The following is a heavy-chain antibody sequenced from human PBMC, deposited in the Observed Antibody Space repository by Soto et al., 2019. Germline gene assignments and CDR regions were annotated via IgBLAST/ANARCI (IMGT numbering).Heavy chain of an antibody. V-gene: IGHV3-64D*08. CDR2: INGNGGNT. Sequence: PGGSLRLSCSASGFTFSSHPMHWVRQAPGKGLQYVSGINGNGGNTFYADSVKGRFTISRDNSKNTLYLQMSSLRTEDTAVYYCVKEAFSGTYYFVDWGQGALVTVSS. CDR1: GFTFSSHP. D-gene: IGHD1-26*01. J-gene: IGHJ4*02. CDR3: VKEAFSGTYYFVD.